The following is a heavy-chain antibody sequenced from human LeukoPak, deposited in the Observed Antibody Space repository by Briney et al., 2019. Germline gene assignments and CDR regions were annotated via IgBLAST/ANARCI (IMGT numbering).Heavy chain of an antibody. CDR2: INPNSGGT. V-gene: IGHV1-2*02. CDR3: ATAAAGTFDY. D-gene: IGHD6-13*01. CDR1: GYTFTGYY. J-gene: IGHJ4*02. Sequence: ASVKVSCKASGYTFTGYYMHWVRQAPGQGLEWMGWINPNSGGTNYAQKFQGRVTMTRNTSISTAYMELSSLRSEDTAVYYCATAAAGTFDYWGQGTLVTVSS.